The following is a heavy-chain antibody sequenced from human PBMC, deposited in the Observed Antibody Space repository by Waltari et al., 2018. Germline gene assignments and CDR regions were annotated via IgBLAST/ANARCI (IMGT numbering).Heavy chain of an antibody. CDR3: AKEAMTALDY. V-gene: IGHV3-23*01. D-gene: IGHD2-2*01. CDR2: ISGSGGST. J-gene: IGHJ4*02. Sequence: EVQLLESGGGLVQPGGSLRLSCAASGFTFSSYAMSWVRQAPGKGLAWGSAISGSGGSTYYADSWKCRFTISRDNSKNTLYLQIKSRRAEDTAVYYCAKEAMTALDYWGQGTLVTVSS. CDR1: GFTFSSYA.